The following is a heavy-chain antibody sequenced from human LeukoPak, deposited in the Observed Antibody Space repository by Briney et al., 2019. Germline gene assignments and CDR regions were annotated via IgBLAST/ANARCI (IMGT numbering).Heavy chain of an antibody. CDR2: INPNSGGT. Sequence: ASVKVSCKASGYTFTSYDINWVRQAPGQGLEWMGWINPNSGGTKYAQKFQGRVTMTRDTSINTAYMELSSLRSDDTALYYCARDDYYYVSGFDSWGQGTLVTVSS. CDR1: GYTFTSYD. CDR3: ARDDYYYVSGFDS. J-gene: IGHJ4*02. V-gene: IGHV1-2*02. D-gene: IGHD3-22*01.